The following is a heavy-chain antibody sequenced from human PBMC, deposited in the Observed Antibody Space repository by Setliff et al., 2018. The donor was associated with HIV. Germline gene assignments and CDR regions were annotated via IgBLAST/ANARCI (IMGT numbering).Heavy chain of an antibody. CDR1: GFTFSSYW. Sequence: GSLRLSCAASGFTFSSYWMTWVRQAPGKGLEWVANINRDGSERNYVDSVRGRFTISRDNAKNSLYLQMNRLRVEDTALYYCVRGGADCETDCYWGQGAMVTVSS. J-gene: IGHJ4*02. CDR2: INRDGSER. D-gene: IGHD2-21*01. V-gene: IGHV3-7*01. CDR3: VRGGADCETDCY.